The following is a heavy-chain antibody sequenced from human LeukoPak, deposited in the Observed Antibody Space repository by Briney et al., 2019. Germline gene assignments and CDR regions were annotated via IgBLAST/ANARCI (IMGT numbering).Heavy chain of an antibody. J-gene: IGHJ6*03. CDR2: INWNGGNT. V-gene: IGHV3-20*04. Sequence: PGGSLRLSRAASGFTFDDYGMSWVRQVPGEGLEWVSGINWNGGNTGYADSVKGRFTISRDNAKNSLYLQMNSLRAEDTALYYCARASYCSGGSCYSAGAGEYYYYMDVWGKGTTVTVSS. CDR1: GFTFDDYG. CDR3: ARASYCSGGSCYSAGAGEYYYYMDV. D-gene: IGHD2-15*01.